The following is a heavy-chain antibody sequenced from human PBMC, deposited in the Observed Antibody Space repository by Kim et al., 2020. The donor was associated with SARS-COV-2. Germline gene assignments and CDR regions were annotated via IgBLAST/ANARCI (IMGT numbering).Heavy chain of an antibody. CDR3: ARVEGLRFLEWTENF. CDR1: GYTFSRYA. V-gene: IGHV1-18*01. Sequence: ASVKVSCKASGYTFSRYAFSWVRQAPGQGLEWMGWITTYTGHTNYAQSLQGRVDMTADISTNTAYMELTNLTYGDTAVYFCARVEGLRFLEWTENFWGQGTLITVSS. D-gene: IGHD3-3*01. CDR2: ITTYTGHT. J-gene: IGHJ4*02.